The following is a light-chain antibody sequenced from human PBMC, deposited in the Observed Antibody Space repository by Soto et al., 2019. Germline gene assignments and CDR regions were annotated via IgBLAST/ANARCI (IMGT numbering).Light chain of an antibody. J-gene: IGKJ1*01. CDR1: QSVSLS. V-gene: IGKV3-15*01. CDR3: KQYHIWPSWT. CDR2: GAS. Sequence: EIVLTQSPATLSVSLGDSATLSCRASQSVSLSLAWYQMRPGQPHRLLIYGASTRTTDIPARFSGSGSGTDFTLTISSLQSEDFAVYFCKQYHIWPSWTFGQGTKVELK.